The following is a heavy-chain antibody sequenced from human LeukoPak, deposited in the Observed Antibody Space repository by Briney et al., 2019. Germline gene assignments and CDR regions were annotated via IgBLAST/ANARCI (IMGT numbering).Heavy chain of an antibody. CDR3: ARLTRGSSGGY. CDR1: GFTFSSYW. D-gene: IGHD3-10*01. V-gene: IGHV3-7*03. Sequence: GGSLRLSCAASGFTFSSYWMNRARQAPGKGPEWVATIKEDGSEKYYVDSVKGRFTISRDNAENALYLQMSSLRADDTAIYFCARLTRGSSGGYWGQGTLVTVSS. CDR2: IKEDGSEK. J-gene: IGHJ4*02.